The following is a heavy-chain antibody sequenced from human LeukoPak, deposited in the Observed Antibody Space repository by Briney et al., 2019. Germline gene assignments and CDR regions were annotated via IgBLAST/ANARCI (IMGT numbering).Heavy chain of an antibody. V-gene: IGHV4-39*01. D-gene: IGHD3-10*01. CDR1: GGSISSSNYY. J-gene: IGHJ3*02. CDR3: ARPGTGAFDI. CDR2: IYYSGST. Sequence: PSETPSLTCTVSGGSISSSNYYWGWIRQPPGKGLEWIGSIYYSGSTHYNSSLKSRVTISVDTSKNQFFLKLSSVTAADTAVYYCARPGTGAFDIWGQGTMVTV.